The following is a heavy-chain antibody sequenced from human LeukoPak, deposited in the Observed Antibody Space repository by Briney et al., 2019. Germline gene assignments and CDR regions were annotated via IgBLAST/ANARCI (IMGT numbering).Heavy chain of an antibody. J-gene: IGHJ4*02. D-gene: IGHD6-19*01. CDR1: GGSTSSRSYF. CDR3: ARGPYNSGWYNSMYYLDY. CDR2: IYYSGST. V-gene: IGHV4-39*01. Sequence: PSETLSLTCTVSGGSTSSRSYFWGWFRHPPGKGLEWIGSIYYSGSTYYNPSLKSRVTISVDTSKNQFSLKLTSVTAADTAVYYCARGPYNSGWYNSMYYLDYWGQGTLVTVPS.